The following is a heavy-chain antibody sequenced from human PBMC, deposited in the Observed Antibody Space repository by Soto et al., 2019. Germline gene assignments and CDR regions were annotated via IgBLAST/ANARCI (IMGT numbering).Heavy chain of an antibody. Sequence: QVQLVESGGGVVQPARSLRLSCAASGFTFSSYGMHWVRQAPGKGLEWVAVIWYDGSNKYYADSVKGRFTISRDNSKNTLYLQMNSLRAEDTAVYYCARAGYCSGGSCYSWRLIDYWGQGTLVTVSS. D-gene: IGHD2-15*01. V-gene: IGHV3-33*01. CDR1: GFTFSSYG. J-gene: IGHJ4*02. CDR2: IWYDGSNK. CDR3: ARAGYCSGGSCYSWRLIDY.